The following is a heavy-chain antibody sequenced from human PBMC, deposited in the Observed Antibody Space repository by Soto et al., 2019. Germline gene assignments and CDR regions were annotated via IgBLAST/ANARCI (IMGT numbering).Heavy chain of an antibody. V-gene: IGHV1-8*01. Sequence: VEDYYQAYGDTITSDDINWVRKATGQGLEWMGWMNPNSGNTGYAQKFQGRVTMTRNTSISTAYMELSSLRSEDTAVYSCARGRLVPSATWYYYCMDVVCQGTTFTVA. D-gene: IGHD2-2*01. CDR3: ARGRLVPSATWYYYCMDV. CDR1: GDTITSDD. J-gene: IGHJ6*02. CDR2: MNPNSGNT.